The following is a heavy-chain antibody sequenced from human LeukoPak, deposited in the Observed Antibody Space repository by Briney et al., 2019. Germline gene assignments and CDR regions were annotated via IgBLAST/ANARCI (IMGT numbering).Heavy chain of an antibody. CDR1: GFTFSSYS. Sequence: GGSLRLSCEASGFTFSSYSMNWVRQAPGKGLEWVSYISSGSSTIHYADSVKGRFTISRDNAKSSLFLQMNSLRAEDTAVYYCAGIPLSTTMVDYWGQGTLVTVSS. CDR3: AGIPLSTTMVDY. J-gene: IGHJ4*02. V-gene: IGHV3-48*01. D-gene: IGHD5-18*01. CDR2: ISSGSSTI.